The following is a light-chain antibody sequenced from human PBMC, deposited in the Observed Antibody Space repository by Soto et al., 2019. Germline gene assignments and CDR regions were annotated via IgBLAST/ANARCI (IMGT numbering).Light chain of an antibody. Sequence: DIQMTQSPSTLSASVGDRVTITCRASQSIDSWLAWYQQKPGKAPKLLMYKASSLESGVPSRFSGSGSETEFTLTISSRQPDDFATYYCQHYKSYPWTFGQGTKVEIK. J-gene: IGKJ1*01. CDR3: QHYKSYPWT. CDR1: QSIDSW. CDR2: KAS. V-gene: IGKV1-5*03.